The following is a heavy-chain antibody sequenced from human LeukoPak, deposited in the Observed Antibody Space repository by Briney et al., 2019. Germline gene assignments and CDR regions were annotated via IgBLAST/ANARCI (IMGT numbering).Heavy chain of an antibody. CDR1: GYTFTNYW. V-gene: IGHV5-51*01. J-gene: IGHJ5*02. Sequence: GESLKISCKGSGYTFTNYWIGWVRQMPGKGLEWMGIIYPGDSDTRYSPSFQGQVTISADKSIRTAYLQWSSLKASDTAMYFCARRITAAETDWFDPWGQGTLVTVSS. D-gene: IGHD6-13*01. CDR3: ARRITAAETDWFDP. CDR2: IYPGDSDT.